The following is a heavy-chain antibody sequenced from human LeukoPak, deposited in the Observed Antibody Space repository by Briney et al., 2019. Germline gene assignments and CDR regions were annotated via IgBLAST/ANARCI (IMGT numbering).Heavy chain of an antibody. CDR2: ISYDGSNK. Sequence: GGSLRLSCAASGFTFSSYGMHWVRQAPGKGLEWLAVISYDGSNKYYADSVKGRFTISRDNSKNTLYLQMNSLRAEDTAVYYCAKSDSSNYAVSWGQGTLVTVSS. V-gene: IGHV3-30*18. J-gene: IGHJ4*02. D-gene: IGHD4-11*01. CDR3: AKSDSSNYAVS. CDR1: GFTFSSYG.